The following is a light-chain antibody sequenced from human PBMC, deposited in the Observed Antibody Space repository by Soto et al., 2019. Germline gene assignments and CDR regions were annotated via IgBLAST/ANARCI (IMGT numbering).Light chain of an antibody. J-gene: IGLJ1*01. V-gene: IGLV1-51*01. CDR3: GSWDSSMSAYV. Sequence: QSVLTQPPSVSAAPGQKVTISCSGSSSNIGGNSVSWYQQLPGTAPKLLIYDDNKRPSGIPDRFSGSKSGTSATLGITGFQTGEEADYYCGSWDSSMSAYVFGDGKKVNV. CDR1: SSNIGGNS. CDR2: DDN.